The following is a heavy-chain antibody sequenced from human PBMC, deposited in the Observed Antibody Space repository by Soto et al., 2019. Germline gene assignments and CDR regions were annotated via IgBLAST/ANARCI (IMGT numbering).Heavy chain of an antibody. Sequence: EVQLVESGGSVIRPGGSLRLSCAASGFAFQTHGMAWVRQVPGKGLEWVAGISGSGVNAGYADSVKGRFTISRANGDNSLYLEINKLGVEDTALYHCARKPHWQYWSFDLWGRGTLVTVSS. CDR3: ARKPHWQYWSFDL. D-gene: IGHD1-1*01. J-gene: IGHJ2*01. V-gene: IGHV3-20*01. CDR2: ISGSGVNA. CDR1: GFAFQTHG.